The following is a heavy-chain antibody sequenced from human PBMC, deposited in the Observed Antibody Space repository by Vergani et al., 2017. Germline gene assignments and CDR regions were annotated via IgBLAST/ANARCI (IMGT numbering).Heavy chain of an antibody. CDR3: ARGNAEKYGSGSYYPFDP. CDR1: GGSFSGYY. V-gene: IGHV4-34*01. CDR2: INHSGST. J-gene: IGHJ5*02. D-gene: IGHD3-10*01. Sequence: QVQLQQWGAGLLKPSETLSLTCAVYGGSFSGYYWSWIRQPPGKGLEWIGEINHSGSTNYNTSLKSRVTISVDTSKNQFSLKLSSVTAADTAVYYCARGNAEKYGSGSYYPFDPWGQGTLVTVSS.